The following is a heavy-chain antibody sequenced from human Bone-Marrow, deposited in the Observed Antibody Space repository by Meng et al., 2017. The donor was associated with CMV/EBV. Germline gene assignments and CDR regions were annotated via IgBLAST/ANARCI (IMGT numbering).Heavy chain of an antibody. V-gene: IGHV3-73*01. Sequence: GESLKISCAASGFTFSGSAMHWVRQASGKGLEWVGRIRSNANSYATAYAASVKGRFTISRDDSKNTAYLQMNSLKTEDTVVYYCTRLYCTNGVCYDFFDCWGQGTMVTVSS. J-gene: IGHJ4*02. CDR2: IRSNANSYAT. CDR3: TRLYCTNGVCYDFFDC. CDR1: GFTFSGSA. D-gene: IGHD2-8*01.